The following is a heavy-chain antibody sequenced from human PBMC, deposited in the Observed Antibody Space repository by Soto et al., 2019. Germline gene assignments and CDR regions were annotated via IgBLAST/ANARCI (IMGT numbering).Heavy chain of an antibody. CDR2: IIPILGIA. Sequence: ASVKVSCKASGGTFSSYAISWVRQAPGQGLEWMGGIIPILGIANYAQKFQGSVTITADKSTSTAYMELRSLRSEDTAVYYCARGVGGYYDSSGDLSSFDYWGQGNLVTGSS. CDR3: ARGVGGYYDSSGDLSSFDY. J-gene: IGHJ4*02. D-gene: IGHD3-22*01. V-gene: IGHV1-69*10. CDR1: GGTFSSYA.